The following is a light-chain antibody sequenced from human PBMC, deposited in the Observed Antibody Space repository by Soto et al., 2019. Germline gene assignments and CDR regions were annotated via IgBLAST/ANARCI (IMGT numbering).Light chain of an antibody. J-gene: IGKJ3*01. V-gene: IGKV4-1*01. CDR3: QQYYNTPLFT. CDR2: LAS. CDR1: QSVLYNSNNKNY. Sequence: DTVMTQSPDSLAVSLGERATINCKSSQSVLYNSNNKNYLAWYQQKPGQPPKLLIYLASTRESGVPDRFSGSGSGTEFTLTISSLQAEDVAVYYCQQYYNTPLFTFGPGTKVEIK.